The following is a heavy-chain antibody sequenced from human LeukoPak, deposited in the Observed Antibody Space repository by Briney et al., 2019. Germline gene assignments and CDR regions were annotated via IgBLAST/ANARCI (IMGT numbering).Heavy chain of an antibody. CDR3: ARTKTGYYDSPGSVYFQH. CDR1: GFTFSSYS. Sequence: GGSLRLACAASGFTFSSYSMNWVRQAPGKGLEWVAVISYDGSNKYYADSVKGRFTISRDNSKNTLYLQMNSLRAEDTAVYYCARTKTGYYDSPGSVYFQHWGQGTLVTVSS. J-gene: IGHJ1*01. V-gene: IGHV3-30*03. D-gene: IGHD3-22*01. CDR2: ISYDGSNK.